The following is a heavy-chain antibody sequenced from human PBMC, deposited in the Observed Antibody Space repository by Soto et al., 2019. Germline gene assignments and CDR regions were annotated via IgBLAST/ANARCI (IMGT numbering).Heavy chain of an antibody. Sequence: QVQLVESGGGVDQPGRSLRLSCAASGFTFSGYAMHWVRQAPGKGMEWVAVISYDGSNKYYADSVKGRFTISRDNSKNTLYVQMNSLRAEDTAVYYCARDRGSKSYYYYGMDVWGQGTTVTVSS. CDR1: GFTFSGYA. V-gene: IGHV3-30-3*01. J-gene: IGHJ6*02. D-gene: IGHD2-2*01. CDR2: ISYDGSNK. CDR3: ARDRGSKSYYYYGMDV.